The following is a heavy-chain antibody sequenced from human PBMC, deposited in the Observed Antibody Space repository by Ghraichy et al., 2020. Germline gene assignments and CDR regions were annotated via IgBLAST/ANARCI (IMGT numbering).Heavy chain of an antibody. CDR3: AGMYSNGRNPGYYYYFYGMDV. Sequence: SQTLSLTCAVNGATFSGYYWSCIRQSPEKGLEWIGEVTDRGISNYNPSLKSQVTISVDTSKRQISLMLTSVTAADTAVSYCAGMYSNGRNPGYYYYFYGMDVWGQGTKVTVSS. CDR2: VTDRGIS. D-gene: IGHD6-19*01. CDR1: GATFSGYY. V-gene: IGHV4-34*08. J-gene: IGHJ6*02.